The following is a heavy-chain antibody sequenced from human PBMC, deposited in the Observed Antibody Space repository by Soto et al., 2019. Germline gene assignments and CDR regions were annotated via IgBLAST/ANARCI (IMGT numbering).Heavy chain of an antibody. CDR3: ASSHYYAGGGYPVPFDY. CDR2: IRSSSSTK. V-gene: IGHV3-48*01. J-gene: IGHJ4*02. Sequence: GGSLRLSCGASGFPFSNYSMNWVRQAPGEGLEWVSYIRSSSSTKYYADAVRGRFTISRDNAKNSLYLQMNSLRVEDTAVYYCASSHYYAGGGYPVPFDYWGQGTLVTVSS. D-gene: IGHD2-8*02. CDR1: GFPFSNYS.